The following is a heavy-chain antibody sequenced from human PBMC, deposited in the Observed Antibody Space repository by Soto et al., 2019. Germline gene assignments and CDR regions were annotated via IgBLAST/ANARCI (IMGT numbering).Heavy chain of an antibody. D-gene: IGHD3-9*01. CDR3: AREYYDILTGYPYNWFDP. Sequence: GGSLRLSCAASGFTFSSYGMHWVRQAPGKGLEWVAVIWYDGSNKYYADSVKGRFTISRDNSKNTLYLQMNSLRAEDTAVYYCAREYYDILTGYPYNWFDPWGQGTLVTVSS. J-gene: IGHJ5*02. CDR2: IWYDGSNK. CDR1: GFTFSSYG. V-gene: IGHV3-33*01.